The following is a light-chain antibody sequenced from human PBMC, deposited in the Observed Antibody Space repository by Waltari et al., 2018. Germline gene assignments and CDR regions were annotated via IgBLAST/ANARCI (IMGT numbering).Light chain of an antibody. CDR2: DVS. V-gene: IGLV2-11*01. J-gene: IGLJ1*01. Sequence: QSALTQPRSVSGSPGQSVTISCTGTSSDVGGYNYVSWYQQHPGKAPKLMSYDVSKRPSGGPDRFSGSKSGNTASLTISGLQAEDEADYYCCSYAGSYTYVVGTGTKVTVL. CDR1: SSDVGGYNY. CDR3: CSYAGSYTYV.